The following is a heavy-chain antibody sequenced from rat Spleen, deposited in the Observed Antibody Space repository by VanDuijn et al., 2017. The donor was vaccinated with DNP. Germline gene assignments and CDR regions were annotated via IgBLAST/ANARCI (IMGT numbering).Heavy chain of an antibody. V-gene: IGHV5-27*01. CDR3: TTDRTGTHWYFDF. D-gene: IGHD5-1*01. J-gene: IGHJ1*01. Sequence: EVQLVESGGGLVQPGRSLKLSCVASGFTFSNYYMAWVRQAPTKGLEWVAYISTGGGSTYYRDSVKGRFTISRDNAKSTLYLQMDSLRSEDTATYYCTTDRTGTHWYFDFWGPGTMVTVSS. CDR1: GFTFSNYY. CDR2: ISTGGGST.